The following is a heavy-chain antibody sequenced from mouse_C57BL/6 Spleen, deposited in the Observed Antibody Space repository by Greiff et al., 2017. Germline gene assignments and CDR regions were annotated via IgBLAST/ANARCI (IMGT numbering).Heavy chain of an antibody. Sequence: QVQLQQPGAELVKPGASVKLSCKASGYTFTSYWMQWVKQRPGQGLEWIGEIDPSDSYTNYNQKFKGKATLTVDTSSSTAYMQLSSLTSEDSAVYYCARRGYGSSHWYFDVWGTGSTGTVSS. J-gene: IGHJ1*03. CDR2: IDPSDSYT. CDR1: GYTFTSYW. D-gene: IGHD1-1*01. V-gene: IGHV1-50*01. CDR3: ARRGYGSSHWYFDV.